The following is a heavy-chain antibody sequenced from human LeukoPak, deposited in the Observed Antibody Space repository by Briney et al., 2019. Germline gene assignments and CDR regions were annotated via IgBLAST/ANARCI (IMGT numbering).Heavy chain of an antibody. J-gene: IGHJ4*02. V-gene: IGHV3-7*05. CDR2: IKQDGSKK. CDR1: GFTFSNYW. Sequence: GSLRLSCAASGFTFSNYWMTWVRQAPGKGLEWVANIKQDGSKKYYVDSVKGRFTISRDNAKNSLYLQMNSLRAEDTALYYCAREDQPRGTFDYWGQGILVTVSS. D-gene: IGHD2-15*01. CDR3: AREDQPRGTFDY.